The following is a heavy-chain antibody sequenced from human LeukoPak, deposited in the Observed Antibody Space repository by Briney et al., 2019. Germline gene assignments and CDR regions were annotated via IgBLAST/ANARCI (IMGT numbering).Heavy chain of an antibody. V-gene: IGHV5-51*01. CDR3: AREGKAFDI. Sequence: GESLKISCKVSEYTSTSYMIGGVRQLPGQGLEWMGIIYPGDSDTRYSPSFQGQVSFSADKSISTAYLQWSRLKASDTAMYFCAREGKAFDIWGQGTMVTVSS. J-gene: IGHJ3*02. CDR2: IYPGDSDT. CDR1: EYTSTSYM.